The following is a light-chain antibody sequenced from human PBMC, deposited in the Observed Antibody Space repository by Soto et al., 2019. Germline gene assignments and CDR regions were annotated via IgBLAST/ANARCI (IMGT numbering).Light chain of an antibody. CDR3: AAWDDSLSGPVV. CDR1: SSNIGSNY. J-gene: IGLJ2*01. CDR2: RNN. Sequence: QSVLTQPPSASGTPGQRVTISCSGSSSNIGSNYVYWYQQLPGTAPKLLIYRNNQRPSGVPDRFSGSKSGTSASLAISGLRSEYEADYYCAAWDDSLSGPVVFGGGTKLTVL. V-gene: IGLV1-47*01.